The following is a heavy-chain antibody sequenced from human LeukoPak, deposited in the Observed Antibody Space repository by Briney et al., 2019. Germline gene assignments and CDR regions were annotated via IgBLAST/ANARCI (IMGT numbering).Heavy chain of an antibody. Sequence: NPSETLSLTCAVYGGSFSGYYWSWIRQPPGKGLEWIGEINHSGSTNYNPSLKSRATISVDTSKNQFSLKLSSVTAADTAVYYCARGSYYYGSGSYYNQGAPLNWFDPWGQGTLVTVSS. V-gene: IGHV4-34*01. D-gene: IGHD3-10*01. CDR2: INHSGST. CDR3: ARGSYYYGSGSYYNQGAPLNWFDP. CDR1: GGSFSGYY. J-gene: IGHJ5*02.